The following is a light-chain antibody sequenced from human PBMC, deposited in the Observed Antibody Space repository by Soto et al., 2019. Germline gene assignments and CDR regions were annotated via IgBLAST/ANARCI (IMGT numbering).Light chain of an antibody. CDR1: QSVGSSY. Sequence: EIGLTQSPGTLSLSAGERATLSCRASQSVGSSYLAWYQQKPGQAPRLLIYGASSRATGIPDRFSGSGSGTDFTLTISRLEPEDFAVYYCQQYGSSPEFGQGTKVDIK. V-gene: IGKV3-20*01. CDR3: QQYGSSPE. CDR2: GAS. J-gene: IGKJ1*01.